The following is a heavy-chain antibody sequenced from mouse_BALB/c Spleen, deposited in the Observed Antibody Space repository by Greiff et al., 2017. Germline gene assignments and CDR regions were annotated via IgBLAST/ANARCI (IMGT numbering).Heavy chain of an antibody. CDR2: INSNGGST. V-gene: IGHV5-6-3*01. J-gene: IGHJ2*01. D-gene: IGHD1-2*01. CDR3: ATGFYGYDY. CDR1: GFTFSSYG. Sequence: EVHLVESGGGLVQPGGSLKLSCAASGFTFSSYGMSWVRQTPDKRLELVATINSNGGSTYYPDSVKGRFTISRDNAKNTLYLQMSSLKSEDTAMYYCATGFYGYDYWGQGTTLTVSS.